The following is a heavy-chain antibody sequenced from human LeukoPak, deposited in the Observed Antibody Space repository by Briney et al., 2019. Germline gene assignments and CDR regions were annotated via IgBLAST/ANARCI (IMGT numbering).Heavy chain of an antibody. CDR3: AKGRLVVTALDY. V-gene: IGHV3-23*01. J-gene: IGHJ4*02. CDR1: GFTFSSYA. CDR2: ITGSGGRT. D-gene: IGHD2-21*02. Sequence: GGSLRLSCAPPGFTFSSYAMSWVRQAPGEGLEWVSTITGSGGRTYYADSVKGRFTISRDNSKNTLYLQMNSLRAEDTAVYYCAKGRLVVTALDYWGQGTLVTVSS.